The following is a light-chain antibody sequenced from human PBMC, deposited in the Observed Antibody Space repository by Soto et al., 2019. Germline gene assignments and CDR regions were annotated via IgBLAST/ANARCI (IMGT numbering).Light chain of an antibody. Sequence: DIQMTQSPSALSASIGDRITITCRASQSINTWLAWYQQKPGKAPKLLIYAASTLESGVPSRFSGSGSGTEFALTTTSLQPDDFATYYCHHYNTYSTFGQGTRVDVK. CDR3: HHYNTYST. J-gene: IGKJ1*01. V-gene: IGKV1-5*03. CDR2: AAS. CDR1: QSINTW.